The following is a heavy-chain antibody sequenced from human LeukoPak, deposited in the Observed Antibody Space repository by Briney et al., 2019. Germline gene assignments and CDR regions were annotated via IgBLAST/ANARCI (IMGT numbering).Heavy chain of an antibody. J-gene: IGHJ4*02. CDR2: IYYSGST. D-gene: IGHD6-13*01. CDR1: GGSISSSSYY. CDR3: ARDLGAAAGTPIDY. V-gene: IGHV4-39*07. Sequence: PSETLSLTCTVSGGSISSSSYYWGWIRQPPGKGLEWIGSIYYSGSTYYNPSLKSRVTISVDTSKNQFSLKLSSVTAADTAVYYCARDLGAAAGTPIDYWGQGTLVTVSS.